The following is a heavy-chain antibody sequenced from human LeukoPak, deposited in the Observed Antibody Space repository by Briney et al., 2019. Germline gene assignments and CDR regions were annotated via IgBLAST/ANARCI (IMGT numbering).Heavy chain of an antibody. J-gene: IGHJ3*02. CDR2: IYYSGST. CDR1: GYSISSGYY. V-gene: IGHV4-61*03. CDR3: ARDGSYGAFDI. Sequence: SETLSLTCTVSGYSISSGYYWSWIRQPPGKGLEWIGYIYYSGSTNYNPSLKSRVTISVDTSKNHFSLKLSSVTAADTAVYYCARDGSYGAFDIWGQGTMVTVSS. D-gene: IGHD3-16*01.